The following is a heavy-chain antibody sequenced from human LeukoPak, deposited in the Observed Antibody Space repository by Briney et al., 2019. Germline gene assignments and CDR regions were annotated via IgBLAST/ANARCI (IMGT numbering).Heavy chain of an antibody. J-gene: IGHJ4*02. Sequence: GASLKVSCKASGFTFINYYMHWVRQAPGQGLEWMGMIKASDGYTHYAQRFQGRVTMTRDTSTSTLYMELSSLRAEDTAVYYCARAVSQDFDYWGQGTLVTVSS. CDR1: GFTFINYY. CDR2: IKASDGYT. V-gene: IGHV1-46*01. D-gene: IGHD3-16*02. CDR3: ARAVSQDFDY.